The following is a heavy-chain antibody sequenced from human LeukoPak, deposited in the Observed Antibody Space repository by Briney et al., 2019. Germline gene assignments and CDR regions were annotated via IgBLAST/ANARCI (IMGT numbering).Heavy chain of an antibody. CDR1: GYTFTSYD. V-gene: IGHV1-8*01. D-gene: IGHD1-20*01. CDR3: ARGVITGNSFDP. J-gene: IGHJ5*02. Sequence: GASVHVSCKASGYTFTSYDINWVRQATGQGLEWMGWMNPNSGNTGYAQKFQGRVTMTRNTSISTAYMELSSLRSEDTAVYYCARGVITGNSFDPWGQGTLVNVSS. CDR2: MNPNSGNT.